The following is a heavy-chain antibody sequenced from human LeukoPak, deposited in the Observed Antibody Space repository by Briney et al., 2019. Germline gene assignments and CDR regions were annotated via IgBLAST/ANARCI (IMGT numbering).Heavy chain of an antibody. CDR3: ARSSGWSDYYYYYGMDV. CDR2: ISAYNGNT. CDR1: AYTFTSYG. V-gene: IGHV1-18*01. D-gene: IGHD6-19*01. Sequence: ASVKISSKTSAYTFTSYGISRVRQATGQGLEWLGWISAYNGNTNYAQKLQGRVTMTTDTSTSTAYMELRSLRSDDTAVYYCARSSGWSDYYYYYGMDVWGQGTTVTVSS. J-gene: IGHJ6*02.